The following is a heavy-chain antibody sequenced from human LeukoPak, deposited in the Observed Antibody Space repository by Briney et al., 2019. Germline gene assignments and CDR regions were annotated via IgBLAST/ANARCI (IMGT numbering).Heavy chain of an antibody. CDR3: AKDLEYCSGGSCYGAYYYGMDV. V-gene: IGHV3-30*18. CDR2: ISYDGSNK. CDR1: GFTFCSYG. Sequence: PGGSLRLSCAASGFTFCSYGMHWVRQAPGKGLEWVAVISYDGSNKYHADSVKGRFTISRDNSKNTLYLQMNSLRAEDTAVYYCAKDLEYCSGGSCYGAYYYGMDVWGQGTTVTVSS. D-gene: IGHD2-15*01. J-gene: IGHJ6*02.